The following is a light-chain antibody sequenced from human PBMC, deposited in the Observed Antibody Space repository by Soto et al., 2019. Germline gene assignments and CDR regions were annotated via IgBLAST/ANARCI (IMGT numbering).Light chain of an antibody. CDR3: MQGTHWPPMYT. Sequence: DVVLTQSPLSLPVTLGQPASISCRSSQSLVSTDGDTYLNWFQQRPGQSPRRLIYKVSNRDSGVPDRFGGSGSGTDFTLKISRVEAEDVGVYSCMQGTHWPPMYTFGQGTKLEIK. V-gene: IGKV2-30*01. CDR2: KVS. J-gene: IGKJ2*01. CDR1: QSLVSTDGDTY.